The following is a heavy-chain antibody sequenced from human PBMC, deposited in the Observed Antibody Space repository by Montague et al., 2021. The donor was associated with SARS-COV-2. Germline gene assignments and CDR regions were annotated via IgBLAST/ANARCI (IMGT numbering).Heavy chain of an antibody. D-gene: IGHD6-13*01. V-gene: IGHV4-59*09. CDR3: ARGAVYSSSWYLDFEI. Sequence: KKKPSLKSRVTISVDTSKNQFSLTLSSVTAADTAVYYCARGAVYSSSWYLDFEIWGQGTMVTVSS. J-gene: IGHJ3*02.